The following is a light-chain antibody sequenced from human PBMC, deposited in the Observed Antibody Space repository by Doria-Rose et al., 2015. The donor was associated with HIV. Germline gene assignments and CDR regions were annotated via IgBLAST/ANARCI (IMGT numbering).Light chain of an antibody. V-gene: IGKV1-39*01. J-gene: IGKJ1*01. CDR2: TTS. Sequence: MTQSPSSLSASVGVRVTITCRASQSISNYLNWYQQKPGKAPDLLIYTTSSLQSGVPLRFSGSGSGTDFTPTINSLQPEDFATYYCQQTYTTRWTFGLGTKVEVK. CDR3: QQTYTTRWT. CDR1: QSISNY.